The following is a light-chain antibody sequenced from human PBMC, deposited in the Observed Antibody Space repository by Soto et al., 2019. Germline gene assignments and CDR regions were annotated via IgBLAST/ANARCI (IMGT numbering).Light chain of an antibody. V-gene: IGLV2-14*01. Sequence: QSALTQPASVSGSPGQSITISCTGTSSDVGGYNYVSLYQQHPGKAPKLMIYEVSNRPSRVSNRFSGSKSGNTASLTISGLQAEDEADYYCSSYTSSSIDYVFGTGTKLTVL. J-gene: IGLJ1*01. CDR2: EVS. CDR1: SSDVGGYNY. CDR3: SSYTSSSIDYV.